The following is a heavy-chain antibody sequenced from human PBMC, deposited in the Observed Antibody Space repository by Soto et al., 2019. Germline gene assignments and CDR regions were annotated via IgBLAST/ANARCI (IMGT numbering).Heavy chain of an antibody. CDR2: IIPILGIA. CDR3: ARGGIAVAGTEVAPFDP. Sequence: QVQLVQSGAAVKKPGSSVKVSCKASGGTFSSYTISWVRQAPGQGLEWMGRIIPILGIANYAQKFQGRVTITADKSTSTAYMELSSLRSEDTAVYYCARGGIAVAGTEVAPFDPWGQGTLVTVSS. J-gene: IGHJ5*02. D-gene: IGHD6-19*01. V-gene: IGHV1-69*02. CDR1: GGTFSSYT.